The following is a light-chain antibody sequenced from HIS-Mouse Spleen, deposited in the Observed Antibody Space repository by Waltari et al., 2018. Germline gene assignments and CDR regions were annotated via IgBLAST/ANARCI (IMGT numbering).Light chain of an antibody. CDR1: QSISSW. J-gene: IGKJ1*01. CDR3: QQYNSYSGT. V-gene: IGKV1-5*03. Sequence: DIQMTQPPSTLSASVGARVTITCRASQSISSWLAWYQQKPGKAPKPLFYKASSLESGVPSRFSGSGSGTEFTLTISSLQPDDFATYYCQQYNSYSGTFGQGTKVEIK. CDR2: KAS.